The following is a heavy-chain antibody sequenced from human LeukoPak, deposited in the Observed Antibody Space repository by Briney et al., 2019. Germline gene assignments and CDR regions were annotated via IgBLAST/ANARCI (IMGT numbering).Heavy chain of an antibody. D-gene: IGHD2-2*01. CDR2: INPNSGGT. CDR1: GYTFTGYY. J-gene: IGHJ5*02. CDR3: ARDARDCSSTSCGNWFDP. Sequence: ASMKVSCKASGYTFTGYYMHWVRQAPGQGLEWMGWINPNSGGTNYAQKFQGRVTMTRDTSISTAYMELSRLRSDDTAVYYCARDARDCSSTSCGNWFDPWGQGTLVTVSS. V-gene: IGHV1-2*02.